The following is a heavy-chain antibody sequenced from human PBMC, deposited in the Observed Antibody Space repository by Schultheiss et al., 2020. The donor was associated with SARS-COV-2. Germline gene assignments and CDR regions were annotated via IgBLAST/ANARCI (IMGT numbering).Heavy chain of an antibody. V-gene: IGHV3-48*04. CDR1: GFTFSSYS. CDR2: ISWNSGSI. Sequence: GGSLRLSCAASGFTFSSYSMNWVRQAPGKGLEWVSGISWNSGSIGYADSVKGRFTISRDNSKNTLDLQMDSLRAEDTAMYYCARFAINYDSSGYYYFDYWGQGTLVTVSS. J-gene: IGHJ4*02. D-gene: IGHD3-22*01. CDR3: ARFAINYDSSGYYYFDY.